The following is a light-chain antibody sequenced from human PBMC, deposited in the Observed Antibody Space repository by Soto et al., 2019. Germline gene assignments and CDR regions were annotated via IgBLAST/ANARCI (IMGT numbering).Light chain of an antibody. CDR3: SSSAGTKGFVL. Sequence: QSALTQPPSASGSPGQSVTISCTGTSSDVGSYNYVSWYQQHPGNAPKLIIYDVNKQPSGVPDRFSGSKSGNTASLTVSGLQAEDEADHYCSSSAGTKGFVLFGGGTKVTVL. CDR1: SSDVGSYNY. CDR2: DVN. J-gene: IGLJ2*01. V-gene: IGLV2-8*01.